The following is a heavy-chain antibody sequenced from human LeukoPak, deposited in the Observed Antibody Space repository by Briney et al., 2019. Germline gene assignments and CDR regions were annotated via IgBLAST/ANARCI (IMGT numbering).Heavy chain of an antibody. V-gene: IGHV3-74*01. Sequence: GGSLRLSCAVSGFTFSDYSMHWVRQASGKGLVWISRINTDGSVTDYADSVKGRFTISRDNAKNTLYLQMNGLITEDTALYYCTRSFGGSGDYWGQGTLVTVSS. CDR2: INTDGSVT. CDR1: GFTFSDYS. CDR3: TRSFGGSGDY. D-gene: IGHD4-23*01. J-gene: IGHJ4*02.